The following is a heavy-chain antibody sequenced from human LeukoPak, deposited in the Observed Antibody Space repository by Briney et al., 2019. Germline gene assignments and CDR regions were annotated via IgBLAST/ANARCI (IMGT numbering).Heavy chain of an antibody. CDR1: GYTLTELS. Sequence: GASVKVSCKASGYTLTELSMHWVRQAPGKGLEWMGGFDPEDGETIYAQKFQGRVTMTEDTSTDTAYMELSSLRSEDTAVYYCATSGDYGNWFDPWGQGTLVTVSS. D-gene: IGHD2-21*02. CDR2: FDPEDGET. V-gene: IGHV1-24*01. CDR3: ATSGDYGNWFDP. J-gene: IGHJ5*02.